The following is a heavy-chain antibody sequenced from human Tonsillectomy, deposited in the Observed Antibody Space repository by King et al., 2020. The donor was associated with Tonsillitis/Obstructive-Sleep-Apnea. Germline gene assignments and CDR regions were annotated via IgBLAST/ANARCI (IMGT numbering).Heavy chain of an antibody. Sequence: VQLVESGGGVVQPGRSLRLSCAASGFTFSSYGMHWVRQAPGKGLEWVAVISYDGSNKYYADSVKGRFTISRDNSKNTLYLQMNSLRAEDTAVYYCAKAPYDFWSGYYQPQRPQEADYWGQGTLVTVSS. CDR1: GFTFSSYG. V-gene: IGHV3-30*18. CDR3: AKAPYDFWSGYYQPQRPQEADY. CDR2: ISYDGSNK. D-gene: IGHD3-3*01. J-gene: IGHJ4*02.